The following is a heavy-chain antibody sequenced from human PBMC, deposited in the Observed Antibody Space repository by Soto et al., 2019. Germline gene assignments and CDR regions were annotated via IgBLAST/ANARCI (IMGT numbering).Heavy chain of an antibody. CDR3: AKDLVTACSGGSCYSFGAFDI. CDR1: GFTFSSYA. Sequence: GGSLRLSCAASGFTFSSYAMSWVRQAPGKGLEWFSAISGSGGSTYYADSVKGRFTISRDNSKNTLYLQMNSLRAEDTAVYYCAKDLVTACSGGSCYSFGAFDIWGQGTMVTVSS. J-gene: IGHJ3*02. D-gene: IGHD2-15*01. CDR2: ISGSGGST. V-gene: IGHV3-23*01.